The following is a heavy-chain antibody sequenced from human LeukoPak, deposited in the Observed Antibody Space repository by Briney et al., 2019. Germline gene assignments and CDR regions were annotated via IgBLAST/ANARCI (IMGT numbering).Heavy chain of an antibody. D-gene: IGHD3/OR15-3a*01. V-gene: IGHV3-23*01. J-gene: IGHJ4*02. CDR2: IRSAVETT. CDR1: GFTMSHYG. Sequence: PGGSLRLSCAAPGFTMSHYGVSWVRQAPGKGLEWISGIRSAVETTHYADSVKGRFIISRDDSKNALSLQLNSLRPEGTALYYCAKHFCTGLDCSLFDSWGQGTLVTVSS. CDR3: AKHFCTGLDCSLFDS.